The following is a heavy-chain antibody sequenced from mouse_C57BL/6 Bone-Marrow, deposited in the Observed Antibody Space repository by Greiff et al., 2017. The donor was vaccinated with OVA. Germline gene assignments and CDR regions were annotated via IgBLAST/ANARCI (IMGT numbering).Heavy chain of an antibody. CDR2: IDPSDCCT. V-gene: IGHV1-50*01. CDR3: AIGEPLDY. CDR1: GYTFTSYW. J-gene: IGHJ2*01. Sequence: QVQLQQPGAELVKPGASVKLSCKASGYTFTSYWMQWVKQRPGQGLEWIGLIDPSDCCTNYKHTFKGKVTLTVDKSSSTAYMQHSSLTSEDAAVYYCAIGEPLDYWGQGTTLTVSA.